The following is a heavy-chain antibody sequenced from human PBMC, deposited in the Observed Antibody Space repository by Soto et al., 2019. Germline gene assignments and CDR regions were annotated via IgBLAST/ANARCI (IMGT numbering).Heavy chain of an antibody. D-gene: IGHD6-13*01. J-gene: IGHJ5*02. V-gene: IGHV3-21*01. Sequence: LRLSCFASASTLRVHSRSSVCNPTGKGLEWVSSIGSNSAYIYYTDALRGRFTISRDNAKNSLNLQMYSLRAEDTAVYYRTRDPSRASSARGCLDPRGPGYLVTVSS. CDR2: IGSNSAYI. CDR3: TRDPSRASSARGCLDP. CDR1: ASTLRVHS.